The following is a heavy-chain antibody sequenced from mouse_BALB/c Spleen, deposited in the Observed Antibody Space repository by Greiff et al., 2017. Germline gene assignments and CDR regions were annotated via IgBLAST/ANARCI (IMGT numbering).Heavy chain of an antibody. CDR1: GFNIKDTY. Sequence: VQLQQSGAELVKPGASVKLSCTASGFNIKDTYMHWVKQRPEQGLEWIGRIDPANGNTKYDPKFQGKATITADTSSNTAYLKLSSLTSEDTAVYYCARGRVGSSLYYYAMDYWGQGTSVTVSS. J-gene: IGHJ4*01. V-gene: IGHV14-3*02. CDR3: ARGRVGSSLYYYAMDY. CDR2: IDPANGNT. D-gene: IGHD1-1*01.